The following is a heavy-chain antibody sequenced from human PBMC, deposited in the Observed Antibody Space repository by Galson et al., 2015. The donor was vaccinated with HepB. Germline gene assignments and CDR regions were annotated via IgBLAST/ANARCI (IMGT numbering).Heavy chain of an antibody. CDR2: IYWNDDK. Sequence: ALVKPTQTVTLTCSFSGFSLTTNGVGVGWVRQPPGKALEWLASIYWNDDKHYSPSLKTRLTIAKDTSKNLVVLTMTNMDPVDTATYYCAHRQRRAASGYLALFGSWGQGTLVTVSS. V-gene: IGHV2-5*01. J-gene: IGHJ4*02. CDR1: GFSLTTNGVG. D-gene: IGHD3-9*01. CDR3: AHRQRRAASGYLALFGS.